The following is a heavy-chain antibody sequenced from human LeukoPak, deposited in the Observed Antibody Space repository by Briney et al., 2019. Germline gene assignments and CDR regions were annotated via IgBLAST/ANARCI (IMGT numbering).Heavy chain of an antibody. CDR1: GYTLTELS. V-gene: IGHV1-24*01. CDR3: ATTYSTVFDY. Sequence: ASVKVSCKVSGYTLTELSMHWVRQAPGEGLEWMGGFDPEDGETIYAQKFQGRVTMTEDTSTDTAYMELSSLMSDDTAVYYCATTYSTVFDYWGQGTLVTVSS. J-gene: IGHJ4*02. CDR2: FDPEDGET. D-gene: IGHD2-21*01.